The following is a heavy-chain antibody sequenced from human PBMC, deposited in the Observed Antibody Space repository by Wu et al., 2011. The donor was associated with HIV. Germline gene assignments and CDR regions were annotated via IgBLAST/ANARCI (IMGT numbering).Heavy chain of an antibody. J-gene: IGHJ4*02. V-gene: IGHV1-69*14. Sequence: QVQLVQSGAEVKKPGSSVKVSCKASGATFSSYAISWVRQAPGQGLEWMGGIIPIFVTANYAQKFQGRVTITADTSTSTAYMDLSSLTSEDTAVYYCASRDGYGDYIPLWYWGQGTLVTVSS. D-gene: IGHD4-17*01. CDR3: ASRDGYGDYIPLWY. CDR2: IIPIFVTA. CDR1: GATFSSYA.